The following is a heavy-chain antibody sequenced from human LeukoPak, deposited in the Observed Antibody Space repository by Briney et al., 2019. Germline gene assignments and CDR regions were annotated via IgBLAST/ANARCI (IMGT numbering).Heavy chain of an antibody. J-gene: IGHJ4*02. CDR2: IYSGGST. CDR3: ARDLMGIAYRGAFYY. CDR1: GFTVSSNY. Sequence: PGGSLRLSCAASGFTVSSNYMSWVRQAPGKGLEWVPVIYSGGSTYYADSVKGRFTISRDNSKNTLYLQMNSLRAEDTAVYYCARDLMGIAYRGAFYYWGQGTLVTVSS. V-gene: IGHV3-53*01. D-gene: IGHD6-13*01.